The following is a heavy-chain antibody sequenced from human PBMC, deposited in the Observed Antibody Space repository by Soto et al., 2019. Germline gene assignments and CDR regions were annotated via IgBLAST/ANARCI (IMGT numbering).Heavy chain of an antibody. CDR1: GGTFSSSA. CDR3: ARGYKTRWDVFDL. D-gene: IGHD5-12*01. J-gene: IGHJ5*02. Sequence: SVKVSCKASGGTFSSSAITWVRQAPGQGLEWVGGIIPAFGTANYSPKFQGRVSVTADQSTSTAYMELSSLTSEDTAFYYCARGYKTRWDVFDLWGQGNLVTVSS. V-gene: IGHV1-69*13. CDR2: IIPAFGTA.